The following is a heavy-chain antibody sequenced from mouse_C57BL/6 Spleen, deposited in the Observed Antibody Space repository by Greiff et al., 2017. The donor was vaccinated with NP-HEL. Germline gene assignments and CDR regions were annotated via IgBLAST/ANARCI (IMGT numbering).Heavy chain of an antibody. Sequence: VQLKESGGDLVKPGGSLKLSCAASGFTFSSYGMSWVRQTPDKRLEWVATISSGGSYTYYPDSVKGRFTISRDNAKNTLYLQMSSLKSEDTAMYYCARHSGYAMDYWGQGTSVTVSS. D-gene: IGHD1-3*01. CDR1: GFTFSSYG. CDR2: ISSGGSYT. V-gene: IGHV5-6*01. J-gene: IGHJ4*01. CDR3: ARHSGYAMDY.